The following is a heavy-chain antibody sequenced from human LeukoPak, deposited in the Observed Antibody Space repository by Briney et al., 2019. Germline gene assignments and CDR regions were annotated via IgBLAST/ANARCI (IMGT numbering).Heavy chain of an antibody. Sequence: QPGGSLRLSCAASGFMFSNNALSWVRQAPGKGLEWASGISTRGGGIYYAESVKGRFTISRDNSKNTLYLRMKGLRAEDTAVYYCAKDGFDYYDSSGYYYFDDWGQGTLVTVSS. CDR2: ISTRGGGI. D-gene: IGHD3-22*01. V-gene: IGHV3-23*01. CDR1: GFMFSNNA. J-gene: IGHJ4*02. CDR3: AKDGFDYYDSSGYYYFDD.